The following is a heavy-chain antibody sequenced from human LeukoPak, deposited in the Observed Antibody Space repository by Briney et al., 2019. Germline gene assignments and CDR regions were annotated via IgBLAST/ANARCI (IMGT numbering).Heavy chain of an antibody. Sequence: SVKVSCKASGGTFSSYAISWVRQAPGQGLEWMGGIIPIFGTANYAQKFQGRVTITADESTSTAYMELSSLRSEDTAVYYCASSPRIVVVPAAIGGVGAFYYYGMDVWGQGTTVTVSS. CDR3: ASSPRIVVVPAAIGGVGAFYYYGMDV. J-gene: IGHJ6*02. CDR2: IIPIFGTA. CDR1: GGTFSSYA. D-gene: IGHD2-2*01. V-gene: IGHV1-69*13.